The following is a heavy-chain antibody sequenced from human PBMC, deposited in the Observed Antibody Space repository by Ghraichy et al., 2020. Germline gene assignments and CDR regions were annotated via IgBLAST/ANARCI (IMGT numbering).Heavy chain of an antibody. CDR2: IKDDGSEK. D-gene: IGHD6-13*01. J-gene: IGHJ6*03. V-gene: IGHV3-7*01. CDR1: GFTFSSYW. CDR3: ARAVASSWYERYSYYYMDV. Sequence: GGSLRLSCAASGFTFSSYWMSWVRQAPGKGLEWVANIKDDGSEKYYVDSVKGRFTISRDNAKNSLYLQMNSLRAEDTAVYYCARAVASSWYERYSYYYMDVWGKGTTVTVSS.